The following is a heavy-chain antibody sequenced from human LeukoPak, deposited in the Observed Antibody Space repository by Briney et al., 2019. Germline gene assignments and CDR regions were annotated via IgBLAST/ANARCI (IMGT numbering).Heavy chain of an antibody. CDR3: ARVRSSSWFQAEYFQH. CDR1: GFTFSSYG. J-gene: IGHJ1*01. D-gene: IGHD6-13*01. Sequence: GGSLRLSCAASGFTFSSYGMHWVRQAPGKGLEWVAVISYDGSNKYYADSVKGRFTISRDNSKNTLYLQMNSLRAEDTAVYYCARVRSSSWFQAEYFQHWGQGTLVTVSS. V-gene: IGHV3-30*03. CDR2: ISYDGSNK.